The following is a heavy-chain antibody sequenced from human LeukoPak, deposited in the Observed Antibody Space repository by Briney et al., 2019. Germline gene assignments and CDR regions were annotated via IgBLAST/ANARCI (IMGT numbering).Heavy chain of an antibody. V-gene: IGHV4-61*02. CDR2: ISTSGTI. Sequence: SETLSLTCTVSGGSISSSSYYWIWIRQPAGKGLEWIGRISTSGTINYNPSLRSRVTMSVDTSKNQFSLKLSSVTAADTAVYYCARIIRDYGMDVWGQGTTATVFS. D-gene: IGHD3-3*02. CDR3: ARIIRDYGMDV. CDR1: GGSISSSSYY. J-gene: IGHJ6*02.